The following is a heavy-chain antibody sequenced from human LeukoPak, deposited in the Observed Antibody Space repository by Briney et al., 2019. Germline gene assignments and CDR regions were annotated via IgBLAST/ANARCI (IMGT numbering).Heavy chain of an antibody. J-gene: IGHJ4*02. D-gene: IGHD4-17*01. CDR3: AREGSLDYGDYSYYFDY. CDR2: ISYDGSNK. CDR1: GFTFSSYA. Sequence: GGSLRLSCAASGFTFSSYAMHWVRQAPGKGLEWVAVISYDGSNKYYADSVKGRVTISRDNSKNTLYLQMNSLRAEDTAVYYCAREGSLDYGDYSYYFDYWGQGTLVTVSS. V-gene: IGHV3-30*04.